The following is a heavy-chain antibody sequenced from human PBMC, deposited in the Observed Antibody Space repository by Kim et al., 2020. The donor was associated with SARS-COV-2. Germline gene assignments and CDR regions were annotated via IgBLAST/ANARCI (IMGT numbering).Heavy chain of an antibody. CDR2: IHYSGST. V-gene: IGHV4-59*01. Sequence: SETLSLTCTVSGGSISIYYWHWLRQPPGEGLEWIGYIHYSGSTSYNPSLKSRVTISVDTSKNQFSLKMSSVTAADTAVYYCAREYSAFDHWGRGGRVTVS. J-gene: IGHJ4*02. CDR1: GGSISIYY. D-gene: IGHD2-21*01. CDR3: AREYSAFDH.